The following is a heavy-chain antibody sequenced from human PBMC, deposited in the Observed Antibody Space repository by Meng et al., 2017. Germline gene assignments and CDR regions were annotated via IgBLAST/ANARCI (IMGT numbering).Heavy chain of an antibody. V-gene: IGHV3-49*04. J-gene: IGHJ4*02. CDR3: TRDLSVRGVIPYYFDY. D-gene: IGHD3-10*01. Sequence: GESLKISCTASGFTFGDYAMSWVRQAPGKGLEWVGFIRSKAYGGTTEYAASVKGRFTISRDDSKSIAYLQMNSLKTEDTDVYYCTRDLSVRGVIPYYFDYWGQGTLVTVSS. CDR1: GFTFGDYA. CDR2: IRSKAYGGTT.